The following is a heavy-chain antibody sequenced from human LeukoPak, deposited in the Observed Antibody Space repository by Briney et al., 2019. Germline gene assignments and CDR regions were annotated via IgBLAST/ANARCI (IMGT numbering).Heavy chain of an antibody. Sequence: SETLSLTCTVSGGSISSGGYYWSWIRQPPGKGLEWIGYIYHSGSTYYNPSLKSRVTISVDTSKNQFSLKLSSVTAADTAVYYCARADEYQLLSYYFDYWGQGTLVTVSS. V-gene: IGHV4-30-2*05. CDR2: IYHSGST. CDR3: ARADEYQLLSYYFDY. CDR1: GGSISSGGYY. J-gene: IGHJ4*02. D-gene: IGHD2-2*01.